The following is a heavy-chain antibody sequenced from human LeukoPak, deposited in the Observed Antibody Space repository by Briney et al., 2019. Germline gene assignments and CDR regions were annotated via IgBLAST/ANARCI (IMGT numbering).Heavy chain of an antibody. V-gene: IGHV3-23*01. D-gene: IGHD3-22*01. CDR2: ISGSGGST. Sequence: GGSLRLSCAASGFTFSSYAMSWVRQAPGKGLEWVSAISGSGGSTYYADSVKGRFTISRDNSKNTLYLQMNSLGAEDTAVYYCAKDRRDSSGYYYSRFDYWGQGTLVTVSS. J-gene: IGHJ4*02. CDR1: GFTFSSYA. CDR3: AKDRRDSSGYYYSRFDY.